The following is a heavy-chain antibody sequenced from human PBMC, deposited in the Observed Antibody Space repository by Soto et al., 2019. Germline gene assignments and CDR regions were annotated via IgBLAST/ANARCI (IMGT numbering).Heavy chain of an antibody. V-gene: IGHV3-74*01. CDR2: IQSDGSSP. CDR3: ERGGDPDY. D-gene: IGHD3-16*01. Sequence: EVQLVESGGGLVQPGGSLRLSCVASGFTFNYYWMHWVRQAPGKGLVWVSRIQSDGSSPDYVDSVKGRFTISRDNAKNTLYLQMNNLRAEDTAVYYCERGGDPDYWGQGTLVTVSS. CDR1: GFTFNYYW. J-gene: IGHJ4*02.